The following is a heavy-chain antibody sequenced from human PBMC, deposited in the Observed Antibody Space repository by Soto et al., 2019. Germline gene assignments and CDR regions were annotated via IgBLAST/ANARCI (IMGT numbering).Heavy chain of an antibody. Sequence: GESLKISCKGSGYSFASYWIAWVRQMPGKGLEWMGIIYPGDSDSRYSPSFQGQVTISADKSISTAYLQWNSLKVSDTAIYYCARPRSGSYRLDYYGMDVWGQGTTVTVSS. D-gene: IGHD3-10*01. J-gene: IGHJ6*02. CDR1: GYSFASYW. V-gene: IGHV5-51*03. CDR2: IYPGDSDS. CDR3: ARPRSGSYRLDYYGMDV.